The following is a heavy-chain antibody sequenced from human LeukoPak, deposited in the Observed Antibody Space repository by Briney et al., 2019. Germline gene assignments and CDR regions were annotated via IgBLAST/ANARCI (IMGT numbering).Heavy chain of an antibody. Sequence: PGGSLRLSCAASGFIFSSYSMNWVRQAPGKGLEWVSSISSSSSYIYYADSVKGRFTISRDNAKNLLYLQMNSLRAEDTAMYYCAYHSGWYSAIFDSWGQGTLVTVSS. V-gene: IGHV3-21*01. CDR1: GFIFSSYS. CDR3: AYHSGWYSAIFDS. J-gene: IGHJ4*02. D-gene: IGHD6-19*01. CDR2: ISSSSSYI.